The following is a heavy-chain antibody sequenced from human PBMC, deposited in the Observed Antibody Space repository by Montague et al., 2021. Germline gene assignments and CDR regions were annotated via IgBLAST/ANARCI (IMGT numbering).Heavy chain of an antibody. Sequence: SLSLSLSAPGFPVTSYAMHWVRQAPGKGLEWVALIWFDGSNIKYADSAKGRFTISRDTPKNTLSLEMDSLTADDTAVYYCVRGRPSWLDRGFDLWGQGTLVTVSS. J-gene: IGHJ4*02. CDR1: GFPVTSYA. D-gene: IGHD6-19*01. CDR2: IWFDGSNI. CDR3: VRGRPSWLDRGFDL. V-gene: IGHV3-33*01.